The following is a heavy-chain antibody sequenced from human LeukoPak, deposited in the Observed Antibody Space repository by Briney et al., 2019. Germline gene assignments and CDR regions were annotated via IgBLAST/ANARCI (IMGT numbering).Heavy chain of an antibody. V-gene: IGHV3-7*01. CDR3: ASTAQAYYRHYYFDY. D-gene: IGHD1-26*01. CDR2: IEHDGSEK. J-gene: IGHJ4*02. CDR1: GFTFSNYW. Sequence: GGSLRLSCAASGFTFSNYWMSWLRQAPGQGLEWVANIEHDGSEKYSVDSVRGRFTISRDNAKNSLYPQMNSLRAEDTAVYYCASTAQAYYRHYYFDYWGQGTLVTVSS.